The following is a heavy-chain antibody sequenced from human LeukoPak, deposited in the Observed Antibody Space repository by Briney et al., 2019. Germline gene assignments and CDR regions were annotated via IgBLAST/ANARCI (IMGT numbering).Heavy chain of an antibody. CDR1: GSSFTDSW. V-gene: IGHV5-10-1*01. D-gene: IGHD2-2*01. J-gene: IGHJ4*02. CDR3: ARRQGCSSTSCPPDS. Sequence: GESLRISCKASGSSFTDSWITWVRQMPGKGLEWMGSIDPSDSYTNYNPSFQGHVTISADKSINTAYLQWSSLQASDTAMYYCARRQGCSSTSCPPDSWGQGTLVTVSS. CDR2: IDPSDSYT.